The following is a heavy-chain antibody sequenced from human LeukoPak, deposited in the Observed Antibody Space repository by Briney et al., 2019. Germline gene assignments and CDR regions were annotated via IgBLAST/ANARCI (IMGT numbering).Heavy chain of an antibody. Sequence: SVKVSFKASGGTFSSYAISWVRQAPGQGLEWMGGIIPIFGTANYAQKFQGRVTITADESTSTAHMELSSLRSEDTAVYYCARVSGSLYYFDYWGQGTLVTVSS. CDR1: GGTFSSYA. CDR2: IIPIFGTA. CDR3: ARVSGSLYYFDY. V-gene: IGHV1-69*13. J-gene: IGHJ4*02. D-gene: IGHD3-10*01.